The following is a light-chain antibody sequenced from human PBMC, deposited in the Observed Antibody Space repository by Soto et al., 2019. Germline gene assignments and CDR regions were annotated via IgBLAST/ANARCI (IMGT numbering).Light chain of an antibody. Sequence: QSVLTQPRSVSGSPGQSVTISCTGTSSDVGGYNYVSWYQQHPDKAPKVMIYDVTKRPSGVPDRCSGSKSGNTASLTISGLQAEDESDYYCCSYAGGNYVFGTRTKVTVL. V-gene: IGLV2-11*01. CDR3: CSYAGGNYV. J-gene: IGLJ1*01. CDR2: DVT. CDR1: SSDVGGYNY.